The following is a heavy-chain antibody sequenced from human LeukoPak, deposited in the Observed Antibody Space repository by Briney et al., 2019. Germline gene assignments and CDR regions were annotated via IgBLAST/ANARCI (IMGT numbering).Heavy chain of an antibody. D-gene: IGHD2-2*01. CDR1: GFTFSSYW. V-gene: IGHV3-7*05. CDR3: ARDQRGDIVVVPAAIPNSCGPESYFDY. Sequence: TGGSLRLSRAASGFTFSSYWMSWVRQAPGKGLEWVANIKQDGSEKYYVDSVKGRFTISRDNAKNSLYLQMNSLRAEDTAVYYCARDQRGDIVVVPAAIPNSCGPESYFDYWGQGTLVTVSS. CDR2: IKQDGSEK. J-gene: IGHJ4*02.